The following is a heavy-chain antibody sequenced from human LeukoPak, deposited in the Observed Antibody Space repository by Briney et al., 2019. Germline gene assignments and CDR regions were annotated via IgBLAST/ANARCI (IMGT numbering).Heavy chain of an antibody. J-gene: IGHJ4*02. CDR1: GCSISGSSYY. Sequence: SETLSLTCTVSGCSISGSSYYWAWIRQPPGKGLEWIRSGFYSGSAYYNPSLKSRVTISVDTSKNQFSLNLSSVTAADTAVYYCARLRGAMTPVTSDFDYWGQGTLVTVSS. V-gene: IGHV4-39*01. D-gene: IGHD4-17*01. CDR2: GFYSGSA. CDR3: ARLRGAMTPVTSDFDY.